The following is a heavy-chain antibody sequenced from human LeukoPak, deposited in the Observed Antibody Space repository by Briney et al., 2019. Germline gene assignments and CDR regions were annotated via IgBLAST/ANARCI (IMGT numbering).Heavy chain of an antibody. J-gene: IGHJ4*02. Sequence: PSETLSLTCAVYGGSFSGYYWSWIRQPPGKGLEWIGEINHSGSTNYNPSLKSRVTISVDTSKNQFSLKLSSVTAADTAVYYCARGRGYDYVWGSYRYTLLDYWGQGTLVTVSS. CDR1: GGSFSGYY. CDR2: INHSGST. CDR3: ARGRGYDYVWGSYRYTLLDY. V-gene: IGHV4-34*01. D-gene: IGHD3-16*02.